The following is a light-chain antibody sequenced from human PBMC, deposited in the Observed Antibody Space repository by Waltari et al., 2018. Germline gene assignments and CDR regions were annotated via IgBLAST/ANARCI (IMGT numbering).Light chain of an antibody. Sequence: GDRVTITCRASQSISNCLNWYQQKPGKAPNLLIYAASSLETGGPSRFSGSGSGTGFTLTISSLQPDDFGTYYCQQSYNTPPVTFGPGTKVDIK. CDR1: QSISNC. CDR2: AAS. J-gene: IGKJ1*01. V-gene: IGKV1-39*01. CDR3: QQSYNTPPVT.